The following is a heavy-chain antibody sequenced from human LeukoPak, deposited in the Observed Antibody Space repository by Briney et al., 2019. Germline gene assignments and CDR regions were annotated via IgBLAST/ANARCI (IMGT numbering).Heavy chain of an antibody. Sequence: SETLSLTCAVYGGSFSGYYWSWIRQPPGKGLEWIGEINHSGSTNYNPSLKSRVTISVDTSKNQFSLKLSSVTAADTAVYYCARGRRVFDYWGQGTLVTVSS. CDR2: INHSGST. CDR1: GGSFSGYY. CDR3: ARGRRVFDY. J-gene: IGHJ4*02. V-gene: IGHV4-34*01. D-gene: IGHD5-24*01.